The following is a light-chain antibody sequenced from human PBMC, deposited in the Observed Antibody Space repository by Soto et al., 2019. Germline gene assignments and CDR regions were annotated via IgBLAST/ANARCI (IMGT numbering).Light chain of an antibody. CDR2: KAS. J-gene: IGKJ4*01. CDR3: PKYIRYSLLLT. CDR1: QSISSL. V-gene: IGKV1-5*03. Sequence: EIRRTQYSERLYTSVGAVLTSNCRAIQSISSLLAWYQQKPGKAPKLLIYKASSLESGVPSRFSGSGSGTEFPPTISCLQPDDVATYYRPKYIRYSLLLTFPGGTKVDIK.